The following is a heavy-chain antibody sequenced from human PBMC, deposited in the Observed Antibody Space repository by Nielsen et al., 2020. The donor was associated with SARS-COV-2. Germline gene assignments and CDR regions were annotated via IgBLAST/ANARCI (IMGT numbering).Heavy chain of an antibody. CDR1: GFTFGDYA. V-gene: IGHV3-49*03. CDR2: IRSKAYGGTT. Sequence: GGSLRLSCTASGFTFGDYAMSWFRQAPGKGLEWVGFIRSKAYGGTTEYAASVKGRFTISRDDSKSIAYLQMNSLKTEDTAVYYCTRALYDSSGYCGDYWGQGTLVTVSS. CDR3: TRALYDSSGYCGDY. J-gene: IGHJ4*02. D-gene: IGHD3-22*01.